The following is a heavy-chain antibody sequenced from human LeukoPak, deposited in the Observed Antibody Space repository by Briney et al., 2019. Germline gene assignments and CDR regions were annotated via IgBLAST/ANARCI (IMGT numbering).Heavy chain of an antibody. CDR1: GFTFSSYG. Sequence: GGTLRLSCAASGFTFSSYGMSWVRQAPGKGLEWVSAISGSGGSTYYADSVKGRFTISRDNSKNTLYLRMNSLRAEDTAVYYCAKSHYLDLFGYGDYRPHFYYFDYWGQGTLVTVSS. D-gene: IGHD4-17*01. J-gene: IGHJ4*02. CDR3: AKSHYLDLFGYGDYRPHFYYFDY. V-gene: IGHV3-23*01. CDR2: ISGSGGST.